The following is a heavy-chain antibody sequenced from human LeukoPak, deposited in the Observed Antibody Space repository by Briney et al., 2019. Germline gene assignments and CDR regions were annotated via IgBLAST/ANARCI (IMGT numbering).Heavy chain of an antibody. J-gene: IGHJ6*02. D-gene: IGHD5-18*01. V-gene: IGHV1-69*06. CDR2: IIPIFGTP. CDR3: ATDIDPSRDTAMVYYYYGMDV. CDR1: GGTFSSYP. Sequence: ASVKVSCKASGGTFSSYPISWVRQAPGQGLEWMGGIIPIFGTPNYAQKFQGRVTMTEDTSTDTAYMELSSLRSEDTAVYYCATDIDPSRDTAMVYYYYGMDVWGQGTTVTVSS.